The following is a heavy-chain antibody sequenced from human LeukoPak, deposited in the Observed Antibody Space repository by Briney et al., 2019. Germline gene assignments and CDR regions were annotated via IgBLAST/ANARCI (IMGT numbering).Heavy chain of an antibody. Sequence: GGSLSLSCAASACTFSRNAMNWVRQAAGEWMEWVASIGGNGAGTYYADSVKGRFNISRDNSKNTLYLQMNSLRTEDTAVYYCAKDANYFHSGSYLIPFDFWGQGTLVTVSS. D-gene: IGHD1-26*01. CDR2: IGGNGAGT. V-gene: IGHV3-23*01. CDR1: ACTFSRNA. CDR3: AKDANYFHSGSYLIPFDF. J-gene: IGHJ4*02.